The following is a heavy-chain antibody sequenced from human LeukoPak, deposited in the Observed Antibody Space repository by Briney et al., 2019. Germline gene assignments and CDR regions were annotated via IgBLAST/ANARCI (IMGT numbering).Heavy chain of an antibody. V-gene: IGHV4-59*08. D-gene: IGHD4-17*01. CDR1: GGSISGCY. Sequence: PSETLSLTCTVSGGSISGCYWSWIRLPPGKGLEWIGYIYYSGSTNYNPSLKSRVTISVDTSKNQFSLKLSSVTAADTAVYYCARIDYGDYFRDDAFDIWGQGTMVTVSS. J-gene: IGHJ3*02. CDR3: ARIDYGDYFRDDAFDI. CDR2: IYYSGST.